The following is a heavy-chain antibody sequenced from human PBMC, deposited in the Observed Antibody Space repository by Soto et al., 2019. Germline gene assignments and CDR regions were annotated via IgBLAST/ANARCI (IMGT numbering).Heavy chain of an antibody. Sequence: GASVKVSCKASGYTFTSYYIHWVRQAPGQGLEWMGWINPNTGGTNYAPKFQGRVTMTRDTSITTAYMELSRLRSDDTAVYYCARNYYDSSDRDYLDYWGQGTPVTVSS. CDR2: INPNTGGT. J-gene: IGHJ4*02. CDR3: ARNYYDSSDRDYLDY. CDR1: GYTFTSYY. V-gene: IGHV1-2*02. D-gene: IGHD3-22*01.